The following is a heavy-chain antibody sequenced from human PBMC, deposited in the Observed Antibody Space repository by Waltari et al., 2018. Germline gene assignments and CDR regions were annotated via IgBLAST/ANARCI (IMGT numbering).Heavy chain of an antibody. CDR1: GLTFRSYA. J-gene: IGHJ6*02. CDR2: ISGSGGKI. CDR3: AKNSVITGTPHYHGMNV. D-gene: IGHD1-7*01. V-gene: IGHV3-23*01. Sequence: EVQLLESGGGLVQPGGSLRLSCAASGLTFRSYAMSWVRQAPGKGLEGVSSISGSGGKIYYADSGNGRFTISRDTSKNTLYLQMNTLRTEDTAIYYCAKNSVITGTPHYHGMNVWGHGTTVTVSS.